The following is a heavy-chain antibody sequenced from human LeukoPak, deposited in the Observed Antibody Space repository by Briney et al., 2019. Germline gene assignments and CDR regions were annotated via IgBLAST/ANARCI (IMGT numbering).Heavy chain of an antibody. V-gene: IGHV1-69*06. CDR1: GGTFSSYA. J-gene: IGHJ6*03. D-gene: IGHD6-13*01. Sequence: SVKVSCKASGGTFSSYAISWVRQAPGQGLEWMGGIIPIFGTTNYAQKFQDRVTITADKSTSTAYMELSSLRSEDTAVYYCARVVGLTGYSSSWYSGYYMDVWGKGTTVTVSS. CDR3: ARVVGLTGYSSSWYSGYYMDV. CDR2: IIPIFGTT.